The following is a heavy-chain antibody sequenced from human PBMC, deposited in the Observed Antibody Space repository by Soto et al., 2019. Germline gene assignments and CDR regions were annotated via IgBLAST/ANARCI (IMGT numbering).Heavy chain of an antibody. V-gene: IGHV4-59*01. CDR2: IYYSGST. Sequence: VAEGCRCRCSRHRIRKTPGKGLAWIGYIYYSGSTNYNPSLKSRVTISVDTSKNQFSLKLSSVTAADTAVYYCARDGGFDPQKGYCSSTSCPVAFYIWGQGTTVTVSS. J-gene: IGHJ3*02. CDR1: EGCRCRCS. CDR3: ARDGGFDPQKGYCSSTSCPVAFYI. D-gene: IGHD2-2*01.